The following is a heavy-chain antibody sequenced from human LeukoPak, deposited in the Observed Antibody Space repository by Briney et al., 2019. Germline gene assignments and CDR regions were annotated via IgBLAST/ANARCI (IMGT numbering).Heavy chain of an antibody. CDR3: ARHPSGYDKWGAEYFQH. Sequence: PSETLSLTCTVSGGSISSYYWSWIRQPPGKGLEWIGYIYYSGSTNYNPSLKSRVTISVDTSKNQFSLKLSSVTAADTAVYYCARHPSGYDKWGAEYFQHWGQGTLVTVSS. D-gene: IGHD5-12*01. CDR1: GGSISSYY. CDR2: IYYSGST. V-gene: IGHV4-59*08. J-gene: IGHJ1*01.